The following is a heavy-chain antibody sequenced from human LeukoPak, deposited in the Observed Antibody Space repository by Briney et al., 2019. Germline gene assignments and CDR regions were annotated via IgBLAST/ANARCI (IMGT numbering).Heavy chain of an antibody. J-gene: IGHJ5*02. Sequence: SETLSLTCTVSGGSISSGDYYWSWIRQPPGKGLEWIAYMYYSGSTYYNPSLKSRFTMSADTSKNQLSLKLSSVTAADTAVYYCARPYYYDSRIDPWGQGILVTVSS. CDR1: GGSISSGDYY. CDR3: ARPYYYDSRIDP. CDR2: MYYSGST. V-gene: IGHV4-30-4*01. D-gene: IGHD3-22*01.